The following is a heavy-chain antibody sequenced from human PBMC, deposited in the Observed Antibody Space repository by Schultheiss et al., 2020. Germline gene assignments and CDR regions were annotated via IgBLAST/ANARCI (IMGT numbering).Heavy chain of an antibody. Sequence: SLKISCAASGFTFDDYAMHWVRQAPGKGLEWVSGISWNSGSIGYADSVKGRFTISRDNAKNSLYLQMNSLRAEDTAVYYCARDLSGDSYGMDVWGQGTTVTVSS. CDR1: GFTFDDYA. V-gene: IGHV3-9*01. CDR3: ARDLSGDSYGMDV. CDR2: ISWNSGSI. D-gene: IGHD3-10*01. J-gene: IGHJ6*02.